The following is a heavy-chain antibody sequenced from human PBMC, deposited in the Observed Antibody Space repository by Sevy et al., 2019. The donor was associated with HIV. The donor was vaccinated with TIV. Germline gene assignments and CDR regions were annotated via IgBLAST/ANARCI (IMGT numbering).Heavy chain of an antibody. CDR3: TAGVGTSDCDY. CDR2: IKSKTDGGTR. J-gene: IGHJ4*02. Sequence: GGSLRLSCAASGFSFTNAWRGWVRQAPGKGLEWVGGIKSKTDGGTRDFAAPVKGRFAISRDDSKSTFYLQMDSLKTEDTGVYYCTAGVGTSDCDYWGQGILVTVSS. D-gene: IGHD1-26*01. CDR1: GFSFTNAW. V-gene: IGHV3-15*01.